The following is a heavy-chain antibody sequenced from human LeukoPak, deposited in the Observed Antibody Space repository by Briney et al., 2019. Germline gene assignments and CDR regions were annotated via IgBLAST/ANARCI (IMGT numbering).Heavy chain of an antibody. D-gene: IGHD5-12*01. CDR3: ASDYDSGY. V-gene: IGHV3-7*01. J-gene: IGHJ4*02. Sequence: PGGSLRLSCVASGFTFSRYWMNWVRQAPGKGLEWVANINQDGSEKNYVDSVKGRFTISRDNAKNSLYLQMNGLRAEDTAVYYCASDYDSGYWGQGTLVTVSS. CDR1: GFTFSRYW. CDR2: INQDGSEK.